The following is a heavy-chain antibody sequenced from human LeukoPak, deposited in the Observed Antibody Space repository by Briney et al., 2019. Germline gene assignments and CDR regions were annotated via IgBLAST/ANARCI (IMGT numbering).Heavy chain of an antibody. D-gene: IGHD1/OR15-1a*01. CDR3: VKDRGGITRDFDY. V-gene: IGHV3-7*04. Sequence: GGSLRLSCAASGFNFSSYWMSWVRQAPGKGLEWVANIKQDGSEKYYVDSLKDRFTIFRDNSKNTLYLQMSSLKTEDTAVYYCVKDRGGITRDFDYWGQGTLVTVSS. CDR2: IKQDGSEK. CDR1: GFNFSSYW. J-gene: IGHJ4*02.